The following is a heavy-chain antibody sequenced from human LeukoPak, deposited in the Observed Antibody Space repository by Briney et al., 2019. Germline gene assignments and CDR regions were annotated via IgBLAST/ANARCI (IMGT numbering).Heavy chain of an antibody. D-gene: IGHD6-19*01. CDR1: GFTFSSYS. V-gene: IGHV3-48*04. Sequence: PGGSLRLSCAASGFTFSSYSMTWVRQAPGKGLEWVSYISSSGSTIYYADSVKGRFTISRDNAKNSLYLQMNSLRAEDTAVYYCARVRRVDSSGWYRHDAFDIWGQGTMVTVSS. CDR3: ARVRRVDSSGWYRHDAFDI. CDR2: ISSSGSTI. J-gene: IGHJ3*02.